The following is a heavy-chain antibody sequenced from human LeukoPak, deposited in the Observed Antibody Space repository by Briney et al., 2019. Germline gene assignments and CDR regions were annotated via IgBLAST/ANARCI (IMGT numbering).Heavy chain of an antibody. CDR2: IRYDGSNK. D-gene: IGHD1-26*01. CDR3: AKDRRGSYTFDY. J-gene: IGHJ4*02. Sequence: AGSLRLCCAASGFTFSSYGMHWVRQAPGKGLEWVAFIRYDGSNKYYADSVKGRFTISRDNSKNTLYLQMNSLRAEDTAVYYCAKDRRGSYTFDYWGQGTLVSVSS. V-gene: IGHV3-30*02. CDR1: GFTFSSYG.